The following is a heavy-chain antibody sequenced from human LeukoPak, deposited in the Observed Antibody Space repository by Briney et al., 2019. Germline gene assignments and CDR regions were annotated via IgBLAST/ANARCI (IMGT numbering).Heavy chain of an antibody. CDR2: ISGSGSDM. V-gene: IGHV3-21*05. Sequence: GGSLRLSCAASGFTFSSYRMNWVRQTPGKGLEWLAYISGSGSDMYYADSVKGRFTISRDNAKNSLYLQMNSLRPDDTALYYCSTDPRLLIYWGHGTLVTVSS. J-gene: IGHJ4*01. D-gene: IGHD2-8*01. CDR1: GFTFSSYR. CDR3: STDPRLLIY.